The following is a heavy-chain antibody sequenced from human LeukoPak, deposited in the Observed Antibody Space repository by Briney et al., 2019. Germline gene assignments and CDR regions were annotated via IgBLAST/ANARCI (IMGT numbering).Heavy chain of an antibody. Sequence: ASVKVSCKASGYTFTGYYMHWVRQAPGQGLEWMGWINPNSGDTNYAQKFQGRVTMTRDTSISTAYMELSRLRSDDTAVYYCASLIVVVTARPFDYWGQGTLVTVSS. J-gene: IGHJ4*02. D-gene: IGHD2-21*02. V-gene: IGHV1-2*02. CDR2: INPNSGDT. CDR1: GYTFTGYY. CDR3: ASLIVVVTARPFDY.